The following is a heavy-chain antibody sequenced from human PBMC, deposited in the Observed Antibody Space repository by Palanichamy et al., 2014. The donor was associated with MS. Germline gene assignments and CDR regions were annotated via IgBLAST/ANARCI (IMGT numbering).Heavy chain of an antibody. Sequence: VQLQESGPRTGRSLRRPCPSPALSLVAPSLVTTGTGSGSPRKGLEWIGYIYSSGSTNYNPSLKSRLTISVDTSKNQFSLTLTSVTAADTAVCYCARASKLWNFGGNGKGLHFDSWGQGTLVTVSS. J-gene: IGHJ4*02. D-gene: IGHD4-23*01. CDR2: IYSSGST. CDR1: VAPSLVTT. V-gene: IGHV4-59*01. CDR3: ARASKLWNFGGNGKGLHFDS.